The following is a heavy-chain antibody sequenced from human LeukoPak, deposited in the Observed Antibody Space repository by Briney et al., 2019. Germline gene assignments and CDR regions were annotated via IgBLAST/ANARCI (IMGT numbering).Heavy chain of an antibody. Sequence: PGGSLRLSCAASEFTFSSYAMSWVRQAPGKGLEWVSYISSSSSTMYYADSVKGRFTISRDNAKNSLHLQLNSLRDEDTAVYYCARDGDTTIVNFAFDIWGQRTMVTVSS. J-gene: IGHJ3*02. CDR3: ARDGDTTIVNFAFDI. D-gene: IGHD3-16*02. CDR1: EFTFSSYA. CDR2: ISSSSSTM. V-gene: IGHV3-48*02.